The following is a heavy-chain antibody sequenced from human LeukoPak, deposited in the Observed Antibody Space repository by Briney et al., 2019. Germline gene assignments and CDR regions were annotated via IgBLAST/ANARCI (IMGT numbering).Heavy chain of an antibody. CDR1: GFTFTSSA. V-gene: IGHV1-58*01. D-gene: IGHD6-13*01. CDR2: IVVGSGNT. CDR3: ARDRPPGGIAAAGNYYYYGMDV. J-gene: IGHJ6*02. Sequence: GASVKVSCKASGFTFTSSAVQWVRQARGQRLEWIGWIVVGSGNTNYAQKFQERVTITRDMSTSTAYMELSSLRSEDTAVYYCARDRPPGGIAAAGNYYYYGMDVWGQGTTVTVSS.